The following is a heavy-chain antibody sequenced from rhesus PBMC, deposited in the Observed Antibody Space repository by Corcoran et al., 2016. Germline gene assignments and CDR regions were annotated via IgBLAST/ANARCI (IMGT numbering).Heavy chain of an antibody. D-gene: IGHD4-23*01. CDR3: ACSHRDTVTHFDY. Sequence: QAQLQESGPGLVKPSETPSITCAVAGGSTSGHYYWRWIRQLTGEGLEWIGSIYVNGGSDNLNQTLKSQVPLSVCTSNNQFSLKLRAVTAADTAVYCCACSHRDTVTHFDYWGQGVLVTVSS. CDR1: GGSTSGHYY. V-gene: IGHV4S14*01. CDR2: IYVNGGSD. J-gene: IGHJ4*01.